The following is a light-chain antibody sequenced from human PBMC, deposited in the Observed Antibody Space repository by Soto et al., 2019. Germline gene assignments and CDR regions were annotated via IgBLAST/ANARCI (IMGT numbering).Light chain of an antibody. V-gene: IGKV2-28*01. Sequence: DLVMTQSPLSLPVTPGEPASISCRSSQSLLHSNGYNYLDWYLQKPGQSPQLLIYLGSNRASGVPDRFSGSGSDTDFTLKISRVEAEDVGVYYCMQALQTRPLTFGGGTKVEIK. CDR2: LGS. CDR1: QSLLHSNGYNY. CDR3: MQALQTRPLT. J-gene: IGKJ4*01.